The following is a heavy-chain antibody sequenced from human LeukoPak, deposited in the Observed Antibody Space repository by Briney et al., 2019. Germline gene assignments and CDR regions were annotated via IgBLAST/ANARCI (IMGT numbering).Heavy chain of an antibody. CDR3: ARHEAVVVTLFDY. CDR2: IYYSGST. V-gene: IGHV4-39*01. CDR1: GGSISSSSYY. D-gene: IGHD3-22*01. J-gene: IGHJ4*02. Sequence: PSETLSLTCTVSGGSISSSSYYWGWIRRPPGKGLEWIGSIYYSGSTYYNPSLKSRVTISVDTSKNQFSLKLSSVTAADTAVYYCARHEAVVVTLFDYWGQGTPVTVSS.